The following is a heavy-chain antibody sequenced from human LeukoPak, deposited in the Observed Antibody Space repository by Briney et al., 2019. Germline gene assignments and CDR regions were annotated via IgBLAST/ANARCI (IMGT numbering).Heavy chain of an antibody. CDR1: GFIFSGSW. D-gene: IGHD6-13*01. V-gene: IGHV3-7*03. J-gene: IGHJ4*02. Sequence: PGGSLRLSCTASGFIFSGSWMAWIRQAPGKGLEWVAIIKKDGSEKYYVDSVKGRFTISRDNGKNSLYLQMNSLRAEDTAVYYCARDSGWWRFDFWGQGTLVTVSS. CDR3: ARDSGWWRFDF. CDR2: IKKDGSEK.